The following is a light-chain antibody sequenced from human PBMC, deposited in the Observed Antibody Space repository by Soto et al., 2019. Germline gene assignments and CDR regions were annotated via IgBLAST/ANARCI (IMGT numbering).Light chain of an antibody. CDR2: KDS. Sequence: SYELTQPPSVSVSPGQTARITCSGDALPKQYAYWYQQKPGQAPVLVIYKDSERPSGIPERFSGSSSGTTVTLTISGVQAEDEAYYYCQSADSSGTYVFGNGTRAPS. V-gene: IGLV3-25*02. CDR3: QSADSSGTYV. CDR1: ALPKQY. J-gene: IGLJ1*01.